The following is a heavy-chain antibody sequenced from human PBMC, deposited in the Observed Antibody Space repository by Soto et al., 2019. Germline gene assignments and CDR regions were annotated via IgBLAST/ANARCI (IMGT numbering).Heavy chain of an antibody. Sequence: GESLKISCKGSGHSFITHWIAWVRQMPGKGPEWMGTIYHGDSDTKYNPSFQGQVTISADKSISTAYLQWNNLKASDTAMYYCATDSSSGYFDYWGQGTLVTVSS. J-gene: IGHJ4*02. D-gene: IGHD6-6*01. V-gene: IGHV5-51*01. CDR1: GHSFITHW. CDR3: ATDSSSGYFDY. CDR2: IYHGDSDT.